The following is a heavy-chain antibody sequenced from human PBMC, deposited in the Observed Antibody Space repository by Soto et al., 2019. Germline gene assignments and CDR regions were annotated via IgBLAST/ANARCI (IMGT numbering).Heavy chain of an antibody. D-gene: IGHD3-22*01. V-gene: IGHV3-23*01. CDR1: GFAFSTFA. J-gene: IGHJ4*02. Sequence: GGSLRLSCAASGFAFSTFAMTWVRQAPGKGLEWVAAISVSGNNAYYADSVKGRFTISRDNSQNSVFLQMSSLRAHHTAVYYCARDPLRPGILYSLGVLLPEYGLWGQGTLVTVSS. CDR3: ARDPLRPGILYSLGVLLPEYGL. CDR2: ISVSGNNA.